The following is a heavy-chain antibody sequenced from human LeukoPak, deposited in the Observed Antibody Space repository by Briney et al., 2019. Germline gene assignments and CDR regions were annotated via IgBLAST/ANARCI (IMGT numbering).Heavy chain of an antibody. D-gene: IGHD3-10*01. CDR1: GFTFSGYA. CDR3: ARAPGPVYYYYYMDV. Sequence: GGSLRLSCAASGFTFSGYAMSWVRQAPGKGLEWVSAISGSGGSTYYADSVKGRFTISRDNSKNTLYLQMNSLRTEDTAVYYCARAPGPVYYYYYMDVWGKGTTVTVSS. CDR2: ISGSGGST. V-gene: IGHV3-23*01. J-gene: IGHJ6*03.